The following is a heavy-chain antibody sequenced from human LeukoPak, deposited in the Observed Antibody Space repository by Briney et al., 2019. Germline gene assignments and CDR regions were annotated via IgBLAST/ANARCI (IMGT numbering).Heavy chain of an antibody. CDR1: GFTFSSYS. Sequence: GGSLRLSCAASGFTFSSYSMNWVRQAPGKGLEWVSYISSSSSTIYYADSVKGRFTISRDNAKNSLYLQMNSLRAGDTAVYYCARETDSTLFDHWGQGTLVTVSS. CDR2: ISSSSSTI. CDR3: ARETDSTLFDH. J-gene: IGHJ4*02. D-gene: IGHD2-2*01. V-gene: IGHV3-48*04.